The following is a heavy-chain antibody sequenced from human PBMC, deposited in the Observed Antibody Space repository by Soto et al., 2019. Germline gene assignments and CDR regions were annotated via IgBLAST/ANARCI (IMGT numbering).Heavy chain of an antibody. CDR3: ATYCTRTTCPLGVFN. CDR2: ISSSSSTI. D-gene: IGHD2-2*01. Sequence: EVQLVESGGGLVQPGGSLRLSCAASGFTFSSYSMNWVRQAPGKGLEWVSYISSSSSTIYYADSVKGRFTISRDNAKNSLFLQMNSLRAEDAAVYYCATYCTRTTCPLGVFNWGPGTLVTVSS. CDR1: GFTFSSYS. V-gene: IGHV3-48*01. J-gene: IGHJ4*02.